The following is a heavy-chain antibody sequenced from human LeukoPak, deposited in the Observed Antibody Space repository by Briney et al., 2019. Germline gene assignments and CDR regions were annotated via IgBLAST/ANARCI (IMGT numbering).Heavy chain of an antibody. CDR1: GGSISSYY. J-gene: IGHJ5*02. D-gene: IGHD3-22*01. V-gene: IGHV4-59*01. CDR2: IYYSGST. Sequence: SETLSLTCTVSGGSISSYYWSWIRQPPGKGLEWIGYIYYSGSTNYNPSLKSRVTISVDTSKNQFSLKLSSVTAADTAVYYCARGLFTPYNWFDPWGQGTLVTVSP. CDR3: ARGLFTPYNWFDP.